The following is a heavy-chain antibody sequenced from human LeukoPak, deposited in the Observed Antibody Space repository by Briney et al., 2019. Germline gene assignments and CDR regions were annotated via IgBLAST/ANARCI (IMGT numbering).Heavy chain of an antibody. CDR3: AKGSYYDSSGSFYFDY. D-gene: IGHD3-22*01. Sequence: GGSLRLSCETAGFTFSSYVMHWVRRTPGKGLVWVSRISHDGIISYADSVKGRFTISRDNSKNTLYVQVNSLGTEDTAAYYCAKGSYYDSSGSFYFDYWGQGTLVTVSS. J-gene: IGHJ4*02. CDR2: ISHDGII. V-gene: IGHV3-74*01. CDR1: GFTFSSYV.